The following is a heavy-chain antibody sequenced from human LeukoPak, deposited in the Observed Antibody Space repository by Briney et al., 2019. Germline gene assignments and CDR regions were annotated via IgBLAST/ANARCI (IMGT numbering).Heavy chain of an antibody. CDR1: GFTFRSYG. CDR2: IRYDGSNK. J-gene: IGHJ3*02. CDR3: AKVWCGGDCHDAFDI. Sequence: GGSLRLSCAAPGFTFRSYGMHWVRQAPGKGLEWVAFIRYDGSNKYYADSVKGRFTISRDNSKNTLYLQMNSLRAEDTAVYYCAKVWCGGDCHDAFDIWGQGTMVTVSS. D-gene: IGHD2-21*01. V-gene: IGHV3-30*02.